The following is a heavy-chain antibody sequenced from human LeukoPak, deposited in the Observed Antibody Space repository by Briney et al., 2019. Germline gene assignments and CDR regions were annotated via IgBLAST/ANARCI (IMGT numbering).Heavy chain of an antibody. J-gene: IGHJ4*02. D-gene: IGHD1-1*01. CDR2: IRSSIYGGTP. V-gene: IGHV3-49*03. CDR1: GFTFREFA. CDR3: SREWGNGNDLRPDS. Sequence: GGSLRLSCTSSGFTFREFAVSWFRQAPGKGLEWIGFIRSSIYGGTPKAAASVKGRFIFSRDDSKGVAYLRMNSLKTDDTAVYYCSREWGNGNDLRPDSWGQGALVTVSS.